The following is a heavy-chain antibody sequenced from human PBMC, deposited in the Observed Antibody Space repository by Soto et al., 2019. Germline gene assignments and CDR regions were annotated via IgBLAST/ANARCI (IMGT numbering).Heavy chain of an antibody. CDR3: AKDDYAGTHTQNFDY. CDR2: ISGSGGST. Sequence: EVQLLESGGGLVQPGGSLRLSCAASGFTFSSYAMSWVRQAPGKGLEWVSGISGSGGSTYYAESVKGRFTISRDNSKKTLYLQMNSLRAEDTAVYYCAKDDYAGTHTQNFDYWGQGTLVTVSS. D-gene: IGHD3-16*01. J-gene: IGHJ4*02. CDR1: GFTFSSYA. V-gene: IGHV3-23*01.